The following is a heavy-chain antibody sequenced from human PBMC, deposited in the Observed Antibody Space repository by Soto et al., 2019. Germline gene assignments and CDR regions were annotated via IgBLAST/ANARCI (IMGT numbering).Heavy chain of an antibody. CDR1: RYTFTSYC. J-gene: IGHJ6*02. CDR2: ISAYNGNT. CDR3: ARQIVDYDFWSGYYSNYYYYGMDV. Sequence: DSLKGSCKASRYTFTSYCISWVRQSPSQLLEWLVLISAYNGNTNNAQKLQGRVTMTTDTSTSTAYMELRSLRSDDTAVYYCARQIVDYDFWSGYYSNYYYYGMDVWGQGTTVTVSS. D-gene: IGHD3-3*01. V-gene: IGHV1-18*01.